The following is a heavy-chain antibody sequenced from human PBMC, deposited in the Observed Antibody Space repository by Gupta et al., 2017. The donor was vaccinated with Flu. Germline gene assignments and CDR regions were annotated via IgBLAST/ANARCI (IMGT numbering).Heavy chain of an antibody. J-gene: IGHJ6*03. CDR3: AKHYYDFWSHYYYYYMDV. V-gene: IGHV3-23*01. CDR2: ISGSGAIT. Sequence: EVQLLESGGGLVQPGGSLRLSCAASGFNFSSYAMSWVRQAPGKGLEWVSAISGSGAITYYADSVKGRFTISRDNSKNTLYLQMNSLRAEDTAVYYCAKHYYDFWSHYYYYYMDVWGKGTTVTVSS. CDR1: GFNFSSYA. D-gene: IGHD3-3*01.